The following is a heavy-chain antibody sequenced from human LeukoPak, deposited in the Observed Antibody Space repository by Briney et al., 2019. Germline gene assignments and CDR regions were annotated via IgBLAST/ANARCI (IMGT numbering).Heavy chain of an antibody. CDR2: ISYDGSNK. D-gene: IGHD2-15*01. CDR3: AKGDIVVGGYDY. V-gene: IGHV3-30*18. J-gene: IGHJ4*02. Sequence: PGGSLRLSCAASGFTFSSYGMHWVRQAPGKGLEWVAVISYDGSNKYYADSVKGRFTISRDNSKNTLYLQMNSLRAEDTAVYYCAKGDIVVGGYDYWGLGTLVTVSS. CDR1: GFTFSSYG.